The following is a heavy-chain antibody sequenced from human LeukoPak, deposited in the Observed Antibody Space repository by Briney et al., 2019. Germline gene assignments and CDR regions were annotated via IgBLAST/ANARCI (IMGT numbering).Heavy chain of an antibody. CDR2: FDPEDGET. CDR1: GYTLTELS. D-gene: IGHD3-3*01. Sequence: ASVKVSCKVSGYTLTELSMHWVRQAPGKGLEWMGGFDPEDGETIYAQKFQGRVTMTEDTSTDTAYMELSSLRSEDTAVYYCATDQGAYYDFWSGYYIWGQGTLVTVPS. V-gene: IGHV1-24*01. J-gene: IGHJ4*02. CDR3: ATDQGAYYDFWSGYYI.